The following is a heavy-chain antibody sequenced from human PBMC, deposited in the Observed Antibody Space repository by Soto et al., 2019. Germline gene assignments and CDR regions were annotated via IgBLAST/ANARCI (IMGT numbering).Heavy chain of an antibody. D-gene: IGHD6-13*01. Sequence: QVQLVQSGAEVKKPGASVKVSCKASGYTFTSYGISWARQAPGQGLEWMGWISAYNGNTNYAQKLQGRVTMTTDTSKSKAYMELRSLRSDDTAVYYCARESALVLSSSWYYFDYWGKGTLVTVSS. CDR3: ARESALVLSSSWYYFDY. V-gene: IGHV1-18*01. CDR2: ISAYNGNT. CDR1: GYTFTSYG. J-gene: IGHJ4*02.